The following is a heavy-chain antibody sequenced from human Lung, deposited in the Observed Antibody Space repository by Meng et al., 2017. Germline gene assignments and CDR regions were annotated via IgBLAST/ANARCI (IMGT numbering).Heavy chain of an antibody. CDR2: INHSGST. J-gene: IGHJ4*02. D-gene: IGHD4-11*01. Sequence: QVELQQGGGGLLKPLETLSPACVVSGGSFSDYYWSWIRQPPGKGLEWIGEINHSGSTNYNPSLESRATISVDTSQNNLSLKLSSVTAADSAVYYCARGPTTMAHDFDYWGQGTLVTVSS. CDR1: GGSFSDYY. CDR3: ARGPTTMAHDFDY. V-gene: IGHV4-34*01.